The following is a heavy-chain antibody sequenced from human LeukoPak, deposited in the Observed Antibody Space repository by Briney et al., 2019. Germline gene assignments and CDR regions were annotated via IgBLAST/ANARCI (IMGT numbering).Heavy chain of an antibody. V-gene: IGHV3-23*01. CDR1: GITLSNYG. Sequence: GGSLRLSCVVSGITLSNYGMSWVRQAPGKGLEWVAGISDSGGRTNYADSVKGRFTISRGSPKNTLYLQMNSLRAEDTAVYFCAKRGVVIRVILVGFHKEAYYFDSWGQGALVTVSS. J-gene: IGHJ4*02. CDR3: AKRGVVIRVILVGFHKEAYYFDS. CDR2: ISDSGGRT. D-gene: IGHD3-22*01.